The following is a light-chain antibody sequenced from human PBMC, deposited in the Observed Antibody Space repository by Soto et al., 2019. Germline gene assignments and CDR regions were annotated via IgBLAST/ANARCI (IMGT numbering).Light chain of an antibody. V-gene: IGKV1-5*03. CDR2: KAS. CDR3: QQYSDNWT. CDR1: QSISSW. Sequence: DIQMAQSPSTLSAYVGDRVTITCRASQSISSWLAWYQQKPGTAPNLLIYKASTLQSGVPSRFSGSGSGTEFTLTISSLQPDDFATYYCQQYSDNWTFGQGTRWIS. J-gene: IGKJ1*01.